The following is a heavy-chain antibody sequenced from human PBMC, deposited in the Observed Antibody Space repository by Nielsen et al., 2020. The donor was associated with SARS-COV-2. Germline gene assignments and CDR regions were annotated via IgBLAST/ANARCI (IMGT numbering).Heavy chain of an antibody. D-gene: IGHD2-2*01. V-gene: IGHV1-3*01. Sequence: ASVKVSCKTSGYTFTSFAIHWVRQAPGQSIEWMGWINAGNGNTKYSQKFRGRVTITRDTSASTAYMELSGLSSEDTAVYYCARSRGCSATSCFFDYWGQGALVTVSS. CDR1: GYTFTSFA. CDR3: ARSRGCSATSCFFDY. CDR2: INAGNGNT. J-gene: IGHJ4*02.